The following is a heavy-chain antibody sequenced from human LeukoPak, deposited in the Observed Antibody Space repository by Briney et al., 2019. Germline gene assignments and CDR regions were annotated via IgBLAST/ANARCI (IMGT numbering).Heavy chain of an antibody. CDR1: GFTFSSYW. J-gene: IGHJ3*02. Sequence: GGSLRLSCAASGFTFSSYWTSWVRQAPGKGLEWVANIKQDGSEKYYVDSVKGRFTISRDNAKNSLYLQMNSLRAEDTAVYYCARDLGDGYNTDAFDIWGQGTMVTVSS. V-gene: IGHV3-7*01. CDR2: IKQDGSEK. CDR3: ARDLGDGYNTDAFDI. D-gene: IGHD5-24*01.